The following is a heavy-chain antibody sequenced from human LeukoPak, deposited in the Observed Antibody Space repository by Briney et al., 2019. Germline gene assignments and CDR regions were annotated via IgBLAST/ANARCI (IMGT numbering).Heavy chain of an antibody. CDR3: ARRAYCGGDCYPSPWWFDP. V-gene: IGHV5-51*01. D-gene: IGHD2-21*01. Sequence: GESLKISCKGSGYSFTSYWIGWVRQMPGKGLEWMGIIYPGDSDTRYSPSFQGQVTISADKSISTAYLQWSSLKASDTAMYYCARRAYCGGDCYPSPWWFDPWGQGTLVTVSS. J-gene: IGHJ5*02. CDR1: GYSFTSYW. CDR2: IYPGDSDT.